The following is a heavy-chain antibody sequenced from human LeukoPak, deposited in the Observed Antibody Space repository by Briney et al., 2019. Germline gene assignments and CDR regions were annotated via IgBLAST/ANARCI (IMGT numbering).Heavy chain of an antibody. J-gene: IGHJ4*02. D-gene: IGHD6-13*01. CDR1: GGSFSGYC. CDR3: ARVQGAAAGFYFDY. V-gene: IGHV4-34*01. Sequence: SETLSLTCAVYGGSFSGYCWSWIRQPPGKGLEWIGEINHSGSTNYNPSLKSRVTISVDTSKNQFSLKLSSVTAADTAVYYCARVQGAAAGFYFDYWGQGTLVTVSS. CDR2: INHSGST.